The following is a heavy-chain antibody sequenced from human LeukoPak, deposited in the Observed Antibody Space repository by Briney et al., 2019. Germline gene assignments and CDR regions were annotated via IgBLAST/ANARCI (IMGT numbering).Heavy chain of an antibody. V-gene: IGHV5-51*01. D-gene: IGHD6-13*01. J-gene: IGHJ4*02. CDR1: GYRLDTYW. CDR3: ARLHSLHYFDF. Sequence: GESLKISCKGFGYRLDTYWIGWVRQMPGKGLEWMGIIYPGDSATRYSPSFQGQVTISAEKSISTAYLQWSSLKASDTAMYYCARLHSLHYFDFWGQGTLVTVSS. CDR2: IYPGDSAT.